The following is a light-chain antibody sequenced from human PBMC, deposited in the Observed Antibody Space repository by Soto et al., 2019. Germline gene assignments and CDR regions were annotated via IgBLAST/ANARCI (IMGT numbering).Light chain of an antibody. Sequence: QSALTQPPSASGSPGQSVTISCTGTNRDVGGYNFVSWYQQHPGKAPKLMIYEVSKRPSGVPDRFSGSKSGNTASLTVSGLQAEDEADYYCSSYAGSNNFVFGPGTKLTVL. CDR3: SSYAGSNNFV. CDR1: NRDVGGYNF. CDR2: EVS. J-gene: IGLJ1*01. V-gene: IGLV2-8*01.